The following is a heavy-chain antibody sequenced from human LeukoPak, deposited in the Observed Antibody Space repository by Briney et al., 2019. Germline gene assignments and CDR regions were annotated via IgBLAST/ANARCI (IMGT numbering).Heavy chain of an antibody. Sequence: GESLKISCKGSGYSFTSYWIGWVRQMPGKGLECMGIIYPGDSDTRYSPSFQGQVTISADKSISTAYLQWSSLKASDTAMYYCARLGGDSSGYYYGPYYYYYMDVWGKGTTVTVSS. J-gene: IGHJ6*03. V-gene: IGHV5-51*01. CDR2: IYPGDSDT. D-gene: IGHD3-22*01. CDR3: ARLGGDSSGYYYGPYYYYYMDV. CDR1: GYSFTSYW.